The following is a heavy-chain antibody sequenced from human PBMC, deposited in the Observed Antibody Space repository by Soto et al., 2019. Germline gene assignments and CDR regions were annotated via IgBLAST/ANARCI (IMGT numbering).Heavy chain of an antibody. CDR3: ARRYCSGGSCYYAFDI. CDR2: IYPGDSDT. CDR1: GYSFTSYW. D-gene: IGHD2-15*01. V-gene: IGHV5-51*01. J-gene: IGHJ3*02. Sequence: LGESLKISCKGSGYSFTSYWIGWVRQMPGKGLEWMGIIYPGDSDTRYSPSFQGQVTISADKSISTAYLQWSSLKASDTAMYYCARRYCSGGSCYYAFDIWGQGTLVTVSS.